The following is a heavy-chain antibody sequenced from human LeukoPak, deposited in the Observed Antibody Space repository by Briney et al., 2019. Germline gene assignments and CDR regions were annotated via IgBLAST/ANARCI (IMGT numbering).Heavy chain of an antibody. CDR2: INQTGGEK. CDR3: ARGFGGWVH. J-gene: IGHJ4*02. CDR1: GFTFSSYA. D-gene: IGHD6-19*01. V-gene: IGHV3-7*01. Sequence: GGSLRLSCAASGFTFSSYAMSWVRQAPGKGLEWVANINQTGGEKYSLDSVKGRFTISRDNAKNSLYLEMNRLRVEDTAVYYCARGFGGWVHWGRGILVIVSS.